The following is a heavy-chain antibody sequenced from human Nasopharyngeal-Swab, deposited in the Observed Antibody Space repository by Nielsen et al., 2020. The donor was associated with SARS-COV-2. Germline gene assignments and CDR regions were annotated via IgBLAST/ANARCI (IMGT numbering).Heavy chain of an antibody. D-gene: IGHD6-13*01. CDR1: GDSIAYSTFY. J-gene: IGHJ4*02. V-gene: IGHV4-39*01. CDR2: IYYNGNT. Sequence: SETLSLTCTVSGDSIAYSTFYWGWIRQPPGRGLVWIGIIYYNGNTYQNPSLKSRLTITVDKSKNQFSLQLSSVTAADTAVYYCVRSSSWYYFDYWAQGTQVTVSS. CDR3: VRSSSWYYFDY.